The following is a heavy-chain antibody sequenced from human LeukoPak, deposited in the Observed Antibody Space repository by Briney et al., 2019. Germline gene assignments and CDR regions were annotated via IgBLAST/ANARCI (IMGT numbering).Heavy chain of an antibody. D-gene: IGHD1-1*01. Sequence: SETLSLTCSVSGGSISSYYWSWIRQPAGKGLEWIGRIYTSGSINYNPSLKSRVTMSVDTSKNQFSLKLSSVTAADTAVYYCARDFRTTGNLIHYYYSYMDVWGKGTTVTVSS. V-gene: IGHV4-4*07. CDR3: ARDFRTTGNLIHYYYSYMDV. J-gene: IGHJ6*03. CDR1: GGSISSYY. CDR2: IYTSGSI.